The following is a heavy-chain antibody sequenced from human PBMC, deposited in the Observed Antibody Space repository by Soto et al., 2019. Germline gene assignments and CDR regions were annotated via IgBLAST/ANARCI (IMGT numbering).Heavy chain of an antibody. CDR1: GYTLTNFY. D-gene: IGHD5-12*01. CDR3: ARVNSWYDSYYYYVMDV. J-gene: IGHJ6*02. CDR2: INPNGGST. Sequence: ASVKVSCKASGYTLTNFYIHWVRQAPGQRLEWMGIINPNGGSTNYAHTFQGRVTITRDTSTSTAYMDLSSLRSEETAVYYCARVNSWYDSYYYYVMDVWGQGSTVTVSS. V-gene: IGHV1-46*01.